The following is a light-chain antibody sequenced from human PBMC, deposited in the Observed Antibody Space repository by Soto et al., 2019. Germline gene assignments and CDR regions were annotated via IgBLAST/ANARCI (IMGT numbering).Light chain of an antibody. CDR3: QQRSNWPGLT. J-gene: IGKJ4*01. CDR2: DAS. CDR1: QSVSSY. Sequence: EIVLTQSPATLSLSPGERATLSCRASQSVSSYLAWYQQKPGQAPRLLIYDASNRATGIPARFSGSGSGRDFTLTISSLEPEDFAVYYCQQRSNWPGLTFGGGTKVEI. V-gene: IGKV3-11*02.